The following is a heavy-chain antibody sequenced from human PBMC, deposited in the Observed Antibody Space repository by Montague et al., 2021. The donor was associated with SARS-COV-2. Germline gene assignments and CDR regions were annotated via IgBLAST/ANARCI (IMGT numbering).Heavy chain of an antibody. Sequence: SLRLSCAASGFTFSSYEMNWVRQAPGKGLEWVSYISSSVSTIYYSDSFNDLFTISRDNAKNSLYLQMNSLRAEDTAVYYCARDSLFRSGYSSGWPDYWGQGTLVTVSS. CDR2: ISSSVSTI. V-gene: IGHV3-48*03. J-gene: IGHJ4*02. D-gene: IGHD6-19*01. CDR1: GFTFSSYE. CDR3: ARDSLFRSGYSSGWPDY.